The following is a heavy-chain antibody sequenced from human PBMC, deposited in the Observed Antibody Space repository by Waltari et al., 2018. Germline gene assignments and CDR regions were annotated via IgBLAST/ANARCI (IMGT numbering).Heavy chain of an antibody. CDR3: ARLAPRTYRSPVPGRHYYYGMDV. J-gene: IGHJ6*02. CDR1: GFRFSNYW. CDR2: IGDDETSI. V-gene: IGHV3-74*01. D-gene: IGHD3-10*01. Sequence: EERLLESGGGLVQPGDSLRLSCAGSGFRFSNYWMNWVRQAPGKGLVCVSRIGDDETSISYADSVKGRLTISRDNAKNTVYLQRKRLRVEDTAVYYCARLAPRTYRSPVPGRHYYYGMDVWGQGTTVTVSS.